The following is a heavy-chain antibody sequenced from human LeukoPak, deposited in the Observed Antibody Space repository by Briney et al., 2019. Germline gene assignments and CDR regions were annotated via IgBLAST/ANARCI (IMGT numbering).Heavy chain of an antibody. CDR3: AKDLGYSSSWRGENY. Sequence: GGSLRLSCAASGFTFSSYAMSWVRQAPGKGLEWVSAISGSGGSTYYADSVKGRFTISRDNYKNTLYLQMNSLRAEDTAVYYCAKDLGYSSSWRGENYWGQGTLVTVSS. J-gene: IGHJ4*02. CDR1: GFTFSSYA. V-gene: IGHV3-23*01. D-gene: IGHD6-13*01. CDR2: ISGSGGST.